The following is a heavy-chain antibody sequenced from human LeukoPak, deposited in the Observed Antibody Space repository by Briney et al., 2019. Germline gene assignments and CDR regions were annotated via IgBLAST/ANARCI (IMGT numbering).Heavy chain of an antibody. Sequence: PSQTLSLTCAVSGGSISSGGYSWSWIRQPPGKGLEWIGYIYHSGTTYYNPPLKSRVTISVDRSKNQFSLKLSSVTAADTAVYYCARGVTPDYWGQGTLVTVSS. V-gene: IGHV4-30-2*01. CDR3: ARGVTPDY. CDR2: IYHSGTT. J-gene: IGHJ4*02. CDR1: GGSISSGGYS. D-gene: IGHD5-18*01.